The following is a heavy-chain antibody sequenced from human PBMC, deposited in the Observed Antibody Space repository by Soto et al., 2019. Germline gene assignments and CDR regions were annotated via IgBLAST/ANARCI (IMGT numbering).Heavy chain of an antibody. CDR2: IIPIFGTA. V-gene: IGHV1-69*01. D-gene: IGHD3-22*01. J-gene: IGHJ4*02. CDR1: GGTFSSYA. Sequence: QVQLVQSGAEVKKPGSSVKVSCQASGGTFSSYAISWVRQAPGQGLEWMGGIIPIFGTANYAQKFQGRVTITADESTSTADMELSSLRSDDTAGYYCATHSSGYFGYFDYWGQGTLVTVSS. CDR3: ATHSSGYFGYFDY.